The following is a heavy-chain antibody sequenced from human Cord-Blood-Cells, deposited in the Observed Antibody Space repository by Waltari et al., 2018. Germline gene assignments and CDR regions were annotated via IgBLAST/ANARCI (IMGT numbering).Heavy chain of an antibody. CDR2: ISWNSGSI. D-gene: IGHD7-27*01. J-gene: IGHJ3*02. Sequence: EVQLVESGGGLVQPGRSLRLSCAASGFTFDDYAMHWVRPAPGKGLEWVSGISWNSGSIGYADSVKGRFTISRDNAKNSLYLQMNSLRAEDMALYYCAKGTELGINDAFDIWGQGTMVTVSS. CDR3: AKGTELGINDAFDI. V-gene: IGHV3-9*03. CDR1: GFTFDDYA.